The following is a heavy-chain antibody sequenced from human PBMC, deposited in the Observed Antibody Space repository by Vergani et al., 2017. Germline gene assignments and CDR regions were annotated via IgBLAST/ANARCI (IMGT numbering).Heavy chain of an antibody. CDR2: ISWNSGRV. CDR3: ARSSSWYIYFDY. Sequence: EVQLVESGGGSVQPGRSLRLSCAASGFSLDDYDMHWVRQAPGKGLEWVSGISWNSGRVVYADSVKGRFTISRDNAKNSLYLQMNSPRAEDTSLYYCARSSSWYIYFDYWGQGTLVTVSS. J-gene: IGHJ4*02. V-gene: IGHV3-9*01. D-gene: IGHD6-13*01. CDR1: GFSLDDYD.